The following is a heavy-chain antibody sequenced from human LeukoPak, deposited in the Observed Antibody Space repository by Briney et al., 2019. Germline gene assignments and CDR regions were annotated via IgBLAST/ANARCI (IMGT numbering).Heavy chain of an antibody. V-gene: IGHV3-30*02. CDR2: IRYDGSNK. CDR1: GFTFSSYG. CDR3: QYQLLNQDAFDL. D-gene: IGHD2-2*01. J-gene: IGHJ3*01. Sequence: GSLRLSCAASGFTFSSYGMHWVRQAPGKGLEWVAFIRYDGSNKHYADSVKGRFTISRDNSKNTLYLQMNSLRAEDTAVYYCQYQLLNQDAFDLWGQGPMVTVSS.